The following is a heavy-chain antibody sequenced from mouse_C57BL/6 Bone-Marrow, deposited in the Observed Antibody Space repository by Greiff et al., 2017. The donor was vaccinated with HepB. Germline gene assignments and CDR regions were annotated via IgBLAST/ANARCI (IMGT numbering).Heavy chain of an antibody. J-gene: IGHJ4*01. CDR2: ISDGGSYT. Sequence: EVQRVESGGGLVKPGGSLKLSCAASGFTFSSYAMSWVRQTPEKRLGWVATISDGGSYTYYPDNVKGRFTISRDNAKNNLYLHMSHLKSEDTAMYYCARDGIQGAMDYWGQGTSVTVSS. CDR1: GFTFSSYA. D-gene: IGHD3-2*02. V-gene: IGHV5-4*01. CDR3: ARDGIQGAMDY.